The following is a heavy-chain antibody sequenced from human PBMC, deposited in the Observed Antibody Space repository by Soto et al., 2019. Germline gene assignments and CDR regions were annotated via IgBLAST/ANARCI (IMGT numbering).Heavy chain of an antibody. CDR2: IKQDGSEK. V-gene: IGHV3-7*01. D-gene: IGHD3-3*01. J-gene: IGHJ6*03. CDR3: ASEYYDFWSGYVGYYYYMDV. CDR1: GFTFSSYW. Sequence: GGSLRLSCAASGFTFSSYWMSWVRQAPGKGLEWVANIKQDGSEKYYVDSVKGRFTISRDNAKNSLYLQMNSLRAEDTAVYYCASEYYDFWSGYVGYYYYMDVWGKGTTVTVSS.